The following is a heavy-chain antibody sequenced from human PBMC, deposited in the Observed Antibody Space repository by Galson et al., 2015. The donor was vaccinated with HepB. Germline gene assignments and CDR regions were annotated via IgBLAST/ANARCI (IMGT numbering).Heavy chain of an antibody. CDR3: VSLYYDSRIYHYFDY. J-gene: IGHJ4*02. V-gene: IGHV3-23*01. Sequence: SLRLSCAASGFTFKTYAMSWVRQAPGKGLEWASGISVSGDREMYADSVEGRFTISRDNSKSKLYLQMSSLRADDTAVYYCVSLYYDSRIYHYFDYWGQGALVTVSS. D-gene: IGHD3-10*01. CDR1: GFTFKTYA. CDR2: ISVSGDRE.